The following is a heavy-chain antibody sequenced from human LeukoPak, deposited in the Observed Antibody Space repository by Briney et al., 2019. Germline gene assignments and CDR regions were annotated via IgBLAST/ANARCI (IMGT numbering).Heavy chain of an antibody. CDR1: GFTFSSYS. V-gene: IGHV3-21*01. Sequence: PGGSLRLSCAASGFTFSSYSMNWVRQAPGKGLEWVSSISSSSSYIYYADSVKGRFAISRDNAKNSLYLQMNSLRAEDTAVYYCARIYSSSSKGGYYYGMDVWGQGTTVTVSS. CDR3: ARIYSSSSKGGYYYGMDV. D-gene: IGHD6-13*01. J-gene: IGHJ6*02. CDR2: ISSSSSYI.